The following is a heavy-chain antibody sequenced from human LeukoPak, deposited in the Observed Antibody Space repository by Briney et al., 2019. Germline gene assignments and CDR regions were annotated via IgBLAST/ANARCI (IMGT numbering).Heavy chain of an antibody. V-gene: IGHV1-2*02. J-gene: IGHJ4*02. CDR3: AREYSGYDCFDY. Sequence: ASVKVSCKTSESIFTGSFIHWVRQAPGQGLEWMGWINPNSGGTNYAQKFQGRVTMTRDTSISTAYMELSRLRSDDTAVYYCAREYSGYDCFDYWGQGTLVTVSS. CDR2: INPNSGGT. D-gene: IGHD5-12*01. CDR1: ESIFTGSF.